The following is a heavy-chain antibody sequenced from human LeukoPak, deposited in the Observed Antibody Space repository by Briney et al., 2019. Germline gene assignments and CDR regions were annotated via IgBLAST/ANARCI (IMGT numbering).Heavy chain of an antibody. CDR2: ISRDGNTI. J-gene: IGHJ5*02. D-gene: IGHD3-22*01. CDR3: ARGEDYDTTAYHRFDP. V-gene: IGHV3-48*03. CDR1: GFTFSSYE. Sequence: PGGSLRLSCAASGFTFSSYEMNWVRQAPGKGLEWVSYISRDGNTIYYADSVKGRFTISRDNAKNSLYLQMNSMRAEDTALYYCARGEDYDTTAYHRFDPWGQGTLVTVSS.